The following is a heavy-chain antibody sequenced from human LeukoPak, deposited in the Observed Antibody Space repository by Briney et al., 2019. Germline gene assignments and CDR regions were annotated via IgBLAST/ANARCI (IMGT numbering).Heavy chain of an antibody. CDR1: EYTFTDYH. V-gene: IGHV1-2*02. Sequence: ASVKVSCKASEYTFTDYHVHWVRQAPGQGLEWMGWINPSSGGTNYAQNFQGRVSMTRDTSISASYMELSRLRSDDTAVYYCARAGLWDYSDSSGYHNAAFDVWGQGTMVTVSS. CDR3: ARAGLWDYSDSSGYHNAAFDV. J-gene: IGHJ3*01. CDR2: INPSSGGT. D-gene: IGHD3-22*01.